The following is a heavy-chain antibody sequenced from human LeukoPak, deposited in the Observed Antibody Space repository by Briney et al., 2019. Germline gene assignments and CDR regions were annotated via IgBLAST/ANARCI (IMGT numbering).Heavy chain of an antibody. J-gene: IGHJ4*02. CDR3: AKEAGGYSYGSYFDY. V-gene: IGHV3-30*02. CDR2: IRYDGSNK. CDR1: GFTFSSYG. D-gene: IGHD5-18*01. Sequence: GGSLRLSCAASGFTFSSYGMHWVRQAPGKGLEWVAFIRYDGSNKYYADSVKGRFTISRDNSKNTLYLQMNSLIAADTAVYYCAKEAGGYSYGSYFDYWGQGTLVTVSS.